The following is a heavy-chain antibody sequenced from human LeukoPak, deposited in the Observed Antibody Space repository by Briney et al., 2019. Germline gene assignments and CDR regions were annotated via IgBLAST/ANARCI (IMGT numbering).Heavy chain of an antibody. CDR3: ARDTIWFGELTTFDY. CDR2: ISAYNGNT. J-gene: IGHJ4*02. D-gene: IGHD3-10*01. V-gene: IGHV1-18*04. Sequence: ASVKVSCKASGYTFTSYYMHWVRQAPGQGLEWMGWISAYNGNTNYAQKLQGRVTMTTDTSTSTAYMELRSLRSDDTAVYYCARDTIWFGELTTFDYWGQGTLVTVSS. CDR1: GYTFTSYY.